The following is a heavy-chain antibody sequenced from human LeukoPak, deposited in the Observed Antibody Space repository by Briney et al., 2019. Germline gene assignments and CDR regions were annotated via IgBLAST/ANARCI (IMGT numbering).Heavy chain of an antibody. Sequence: PGGSLRLSCAASGFTFSSYWMSWVRQAPGKGLEWVANIKQDGSETCYVDSVKGRFTISRDNAKNSLYLQMNSLRAEDTAVYYCTRDLRVGALKYYYYGMDVWGQGTTVTVSS. CDR2: IKQDGSET. V-gene: IGHV3-7*01. J-gene: IGHJ6*02. CDR3: TRDLRVGALKYYYYGMDV. CDR1: GFTFSSYW. D-gene: IGHD1-26*01.